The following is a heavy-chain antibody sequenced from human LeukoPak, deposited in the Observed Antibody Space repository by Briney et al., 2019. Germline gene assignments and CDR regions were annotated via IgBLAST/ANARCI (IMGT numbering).Heavy chain of an antibody. J-gene: IGHJ3*02. V-gene: IGHV4-34*01. Sequence: SSETLSLTCAVYGGSFSGYYWSWIRQPPGKGLEWIGEINHSGSTNYNPSLKSRVTISVDTSKNQFSLKLSSVTAADTAVYYCARVRHDAFDIWGQGTMVTVSS. CDR1: GGSFSGYY. CDR3: ARVRHDAFDI. CDR2: INHSGST.